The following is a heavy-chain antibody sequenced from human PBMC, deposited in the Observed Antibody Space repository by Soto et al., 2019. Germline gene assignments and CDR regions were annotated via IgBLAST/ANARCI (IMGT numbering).Heavy chain of an antibody. CDR2: IYYSGST. V-gene: IGHV4-59*08. D-gene: IGHD5-18*01. Sequence: SETLSLTCTVSGGSISSYYWSWIRQPPGKGLEWIGYIYYSGSTSYNPSLKSRVTISVDTSKNQFSLKLSSVTAADTAVYYCATGRGYTYGRSPFDIWGQGTMVT. J-gene: IGHJ3*02. CDR3: ATGRGYTYGRSPFDI. CDR1: GGSISSYY.